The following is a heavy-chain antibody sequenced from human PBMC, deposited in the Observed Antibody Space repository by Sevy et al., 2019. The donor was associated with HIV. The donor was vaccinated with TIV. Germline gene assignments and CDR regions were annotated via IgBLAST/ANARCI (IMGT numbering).Heavy chain of an antibody. CDR1: GGSISSGGYC. J-gene: IGHJ6*02. V-gene: IGHV4-31*03. CDR2: IYYSGST. CDR3: ARDPTPFHYYGSGSYNYYYYGMDV. D-gene: IGHD3-10*01. Sequence: SESLSLTCTVSGGSISSGGYCWSWIRQHPGKGLEWIGYIYYSGSTYYNPSLKSRVTISVDTSKNQFSLKLSSVTAADTAVYYCARDPTPFHYYGSGSYNYYYYGMDVWGQGTTVTVSS.